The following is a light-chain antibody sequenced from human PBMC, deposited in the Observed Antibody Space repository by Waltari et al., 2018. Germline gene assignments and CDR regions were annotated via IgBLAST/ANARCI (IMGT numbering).Light chain of an antibody. J-gene: IGLJ2*01. CDR2: EGS. CDR3: CSYAGSSTLL. Sequence: QSALTPPASVSGSPGQSITVSCTGTSSDVGSYNLVSWYQQHPGKAPKRMIYEGSKRPSGVSNRFSGSKSGNTASLTISGLQAEDEADYYCCSYAGSSTLLFGGGTKVTVL. V-gene: IGLV2-23*01. CDR1: SSDVGSYNL.